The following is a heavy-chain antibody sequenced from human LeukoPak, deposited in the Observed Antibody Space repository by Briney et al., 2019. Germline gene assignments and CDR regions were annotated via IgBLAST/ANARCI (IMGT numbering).Heavy chain of an antibody. CDR3: ARATMVRGVMPRFDP. CDR1: GGTFSSYA. CDR2: IIPIFGTA. D-gene: IGHD3-10*01. Sequence: SVKVSCKASGGTFSSYAISWVRQAPGQGLEWMGGIIPIFGTANYAQKFQGRVTITTDESTSTAYMELSSLRSEDTAVYYCARATMVRGVMPRFDPWGQGTLVTVSS. J-gene: IGHJ5*02. V-gene: IGHV1-69*05.